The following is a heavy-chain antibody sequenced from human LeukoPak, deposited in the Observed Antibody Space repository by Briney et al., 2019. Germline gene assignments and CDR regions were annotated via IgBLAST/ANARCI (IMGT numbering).Heavy chain of an antibody. Sequence: SETLSLTCAAYGGSFSGYYLSWIRQPPGKGLEWIGEINHGGSTNYNTSLKSRVTISVDTSKNQFSLKLSSVTDADTAVYYCARERSVLYYYYSMDVWGQGTTVTVSS. D-gene: IGHD4/OR15-4a*01. V-gene: IGHV4-34*01. CDR1: GGSFSGYY. J-gene: IGHJ6*02. CDR2: INHGGST. CDR3: ARERSVLYYYYSMDV.